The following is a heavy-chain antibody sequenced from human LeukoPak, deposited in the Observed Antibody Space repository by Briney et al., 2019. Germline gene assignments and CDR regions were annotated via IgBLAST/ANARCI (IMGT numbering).Heavy chain of an antibody. CDR3: ARVGCSSTSCTRPFDY. J-gene: IGHJ4*02. CDR2: ISYDGSNK. V-gene: IGHV3-30*04. Sequence: GRSLRLSCAASGFTFSSYAMHWVRHAPGKGLEWVAVISYDGSNKYYADSVKGRFTISRDNSKNTLYLQMDSLRAEDTAFYYCARVGCSSTSCTRPFDYWGQGTLVTVSS. CDR1: GFTFSSYA. D-gene: IGHD2-2*01.